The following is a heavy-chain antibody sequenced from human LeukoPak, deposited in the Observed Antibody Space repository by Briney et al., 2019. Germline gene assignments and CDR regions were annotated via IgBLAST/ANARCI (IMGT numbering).Heavy chain of an antibody. Sequence: SETLSLTCTVSGGSISSYYWSWIRKPPGKGLEWIGYVYYSGSTNYNPSLKSRVYISVDTSKNQLSLKLRSVTAADTAVYYCMRAAGSSSWSTWGQGALVTVYS. D-gene: IGHD6-13*01. J-gene: IGHJ5*02. CDR2: VYYSGST. CDR1: GGSISSYY. V-gene: IGHV4-59*01. CDR3: MRAAGSSSWST.